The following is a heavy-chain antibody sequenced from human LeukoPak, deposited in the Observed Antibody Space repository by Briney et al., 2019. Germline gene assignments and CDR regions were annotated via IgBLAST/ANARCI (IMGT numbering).Heavy chain of an antibody. Sequence: SETLSLTCTVSGGSISSSSYYWGWIRQPPGKGLEWIGSIYYSGSTYYNPSLKSRVTISVDTSKNQFSLKLSSVTAADTAVYYCARGRGSGWRLSPYFDYWGQGTLVTVSS. J-gene: IGHJ4*02. CDR1: GGSISSSSYY. CDR3: ARGRGSGWRLSPYFDY. D-gene: IGHD6-19*01. CDR2: IYYSGST. V-gene: IGHV4-39*01.